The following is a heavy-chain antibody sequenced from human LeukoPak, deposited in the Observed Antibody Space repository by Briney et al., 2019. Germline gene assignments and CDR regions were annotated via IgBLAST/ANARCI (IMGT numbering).Heavy chain of an antibody. Sequence: PGGSLRLSCAASGFTFSSYWMTWVRQAPGKGLEWVANIKQDGSETYYVDSVKGRFTISRDNAKNSLFLQMNSLRAEDTAVYYCAFSYCTGGSCYGLDYWGQGTLVTVSS. CDR1: GFTFSSYW. J-gene: IGHJ4*02. D-gene: IGHD2-15*01. V-gene: IGHV3-7*01. CDR2: IKQDGSET. CDR3: AFSYCTGGSCYGLDY.